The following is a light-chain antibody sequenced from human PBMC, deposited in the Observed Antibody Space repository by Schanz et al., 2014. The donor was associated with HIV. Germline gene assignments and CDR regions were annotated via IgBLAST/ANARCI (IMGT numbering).Light chain of an antibody. V-gene: IGKV3D-15*01. J-gene: IGKJ4*01. Sequence: EIVLTQSPATLSVSPGERATLSYRASQSVSSSYLAWYHQKPGQAPRLLIYGASTRATGIPARFSGSGSGTEFTLTISSLQSEDFAVYHCQQYNNWPLAFGGGTKVEIK. CDR3: QQYNNWPLA. CDR2: GAS. CDR1: QSVSSSY.